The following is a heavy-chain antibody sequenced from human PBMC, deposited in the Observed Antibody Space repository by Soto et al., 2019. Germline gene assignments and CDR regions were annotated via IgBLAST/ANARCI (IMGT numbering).Heavy chain of an antibody. J-gene: IGHJ6*02. CDR2: IYYSGST. V-gene: IGHV4-31*03. Sequence: ASETLSLTCTVSGGSISSGGYYWSWIRPQPGKGREWIGYIYYSGSTYYTPSLKSRVTISVDTSKNQFSLKPSSVTAADTALYYCARDWGSSWLPYGMDVWGQGTTVTVSS. D-gene: IGHD6-13*01. CDR3: ARDWGSSWLPYGMDV. CDR1: GGSISSGGYY.